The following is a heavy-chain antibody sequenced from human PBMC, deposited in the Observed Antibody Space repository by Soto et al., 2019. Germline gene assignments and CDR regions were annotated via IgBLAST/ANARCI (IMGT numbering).Heavy chain of an antibody. CDR3: ARDVVRSTAGDS. V-gene: IGHV1-69*01. D-gene: IGHD2-15*01. J-gene: IGHJ4*02. CDR1: GGTFSTSS. CDR2: IIPLFTRT. Sequence: QLQLVQSGTEVKEPGSSVKVSCKASGGTFSTSSFVWVRQGPGQGLEWMGGIIPLFTRTNFAQKFQGRVTFSADESTRTTYMELRSLTSEDTAIYYCARDVVRSTAGDSWGQGTVVTVSS.